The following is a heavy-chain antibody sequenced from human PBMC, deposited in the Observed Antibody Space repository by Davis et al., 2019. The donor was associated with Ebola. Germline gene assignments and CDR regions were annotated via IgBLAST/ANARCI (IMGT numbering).Heavy chain of an antibody. V-gene: IGHV1-3*01. CDR1: GYTFTSYA. CDR2: INAGNGNT. CDR3: ARDTGMATIGVGWFDP. D-gene: IGHD5-24*01. J-gene: IGHJ5*02. Sequence: AASVKVSCKASGYTFTSYAMQWVRQAPGQRLEWMGWINAGNGNTKYLQKFQGRVTITRDTSASTAYMELSSLRSEDTAVYYCARDTGMATIGVGWFDPWGQGTLVTVSS.